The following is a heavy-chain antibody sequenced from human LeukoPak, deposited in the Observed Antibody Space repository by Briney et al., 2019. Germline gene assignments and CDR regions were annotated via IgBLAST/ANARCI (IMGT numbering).Heavy chain of an antibody. D-gene: IGHD6-19*01. CDR3: ARDSTVAGTGGDY. J-gene: IGHJ4*02. CDR1: GYSISSGYY. Sequence: PSETLSLTCTVSGYSISSGYYWGWIRQPPGKGLEWIGSIYHSGSTYYNPSLKSRVTISVDTSKNQFSLKLSSVTAADTAVYYCARDSTVAGTGGDYWGQGTLVTVSS. V-gene: IGHV4-38-2*02. CDR2: IYHSGST.